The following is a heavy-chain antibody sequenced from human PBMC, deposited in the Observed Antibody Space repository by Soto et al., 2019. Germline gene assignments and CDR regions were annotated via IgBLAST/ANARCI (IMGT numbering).Heavy chain of an antibody. CDR3: EKRIVVVTAILHRGV. Sequence: GSLRRAGSASGFTFSSYAMSWVRQAPGKGLEWVSAISGSGGSTYYADSVKGRFTISRDNSKNTLYLQMNSLRAEDTAVYYCEKRIVVVTAILHRGVWGQGTKVTVYS. V-gene: IGHV3-23*01. CDR2: ISGSGGST. J-gene: IGHJ6*02. CDR1: GFTFSSYA. D-gene: IGHD2-21*02.